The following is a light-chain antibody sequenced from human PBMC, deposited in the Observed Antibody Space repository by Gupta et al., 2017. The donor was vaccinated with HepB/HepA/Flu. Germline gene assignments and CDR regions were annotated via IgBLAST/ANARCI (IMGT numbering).Light chain of an antibody. CDR1: SSDVGGYDY. CDR2: DVS. CDR3: YSYTTKSTLV. J-gene: IGLJ3*02. Sequence: QSALTQPASVSGSPGQSITISCTGTSSDVGGYDYVSWYQQHPGKVPKLMIYDVSNRPSGVSDRFSGSKSGNTASLTISGLQADDEADYYCYSYTTKSTLVFGGGTKLTVL. V-gene: IGLV2-14*03.